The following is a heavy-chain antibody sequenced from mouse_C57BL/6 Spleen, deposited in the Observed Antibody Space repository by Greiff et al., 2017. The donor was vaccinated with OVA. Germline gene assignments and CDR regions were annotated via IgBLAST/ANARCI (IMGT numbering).Heavy chain of an antibody. CDR3: ARGGVYNYFDY. CDR2: INPGSGGT. J-gene: IGHJ2*01. Sequence: VQLQQSGAELVRPGTSVKVSCKASGYAFTNYLIEWVKQRPGQGLEWIGVINPGSGGTNYNEKFKGKATLTADKSSSTAYMQLSSLTSEDSAVYFCARGGVYNYFDYWGQGTTLTVSS. V-gene: IGHV1-54*01. D-gene: IGHD2-1*01. CDR1: GYAFTNYL.